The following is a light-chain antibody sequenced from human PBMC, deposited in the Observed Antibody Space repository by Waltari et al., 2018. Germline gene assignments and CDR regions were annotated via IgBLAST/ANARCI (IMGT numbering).Light chain of an antibody. V-gene: IGKV1-33*01. CDR1: QDISNY. J-gene: IGKJ5*01. CDR2: DAS. CDR3: QQYDNLPIT. Sequence: DIRMTQSPSSLSASVGDRVTITCQASQDISNYLNWYQQKPGKAPKLLIYDASNLETVVPSRFSGSGSGTDFTFTISSLQPEDIATYYCQQYDNLPITFGQGTRLEIK.